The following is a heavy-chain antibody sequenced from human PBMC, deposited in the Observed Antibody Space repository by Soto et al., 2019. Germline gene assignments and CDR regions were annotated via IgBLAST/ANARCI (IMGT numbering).Heavy chain of an antibody. CDR2: INWNGADT. D-gene: IGHD2-15*01. CDR3: ARGSCSGGSCSSGAFDL. J-gene: IGHJ3*01. CDR1: GFTFEDYG. V-gene: IGHV3-20*04. Sequence: EVQLVESGGGVVRPGESLRLSCEASGFTFEDYGMSWVRQAPGKGPEWVSSINWNGADTGYGDSVKGRFTISRSRDNTKKSLFLEMNNLRADDTALYYCARGSCSGGSCSSGAFDLWGQGTMVTVSS.